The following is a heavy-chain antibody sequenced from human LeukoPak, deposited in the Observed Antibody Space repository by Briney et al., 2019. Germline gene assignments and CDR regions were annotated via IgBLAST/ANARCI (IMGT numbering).Heavy chain of an antibody. CDR1: GGSFSGYY. CDR2: INHSGST. V-gene: IGHV4-34*01. CDR3: ARVDGYSNSPHYYYMDV. J-gene: IGHJ6*03. D-gene: IGHD6-13*01. Sequence: SETLSLTCAVYGGSFSGYYWSWIRQPPGKGLDWIGEINHSGSTKYNPSLKSRVTISVDTSKNQFSLKLNSVTAADTAVYYCARVDGYSNSPHYYYMDVWDKGTTVTVSS.